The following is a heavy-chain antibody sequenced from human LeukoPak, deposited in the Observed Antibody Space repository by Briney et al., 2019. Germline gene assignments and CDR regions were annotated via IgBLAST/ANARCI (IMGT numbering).Heavy chain of an antibody. CDR2: INGDGSNV. CDR3: GRGKSPAAVDD. Sequence: PGGSLRLSCAASGFTFDDYAMHWVRQAPGKGLVWVSHINGDGSNVNYADSVKGRFTISRDNAKNTLYLQMNSLRVEDTALYYCGRGKSPAAVDDWGQGTLVTVPS. CDR1: GFTFDDYA. J-gene: IGHJ4*02. V-gene: IGHV3-74*01. D-gene: IGHD2-2*01.